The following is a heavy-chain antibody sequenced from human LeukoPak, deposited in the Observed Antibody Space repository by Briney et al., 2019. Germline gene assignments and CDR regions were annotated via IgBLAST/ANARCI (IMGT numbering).Heavy chain of an antibody. D-gene: IGHD3-22*01. CDR3: ARRLRPNYYDSSGTLGY. Sequence: PSETLSLTCTVSGYSISSGYYWGWIRQPPGKGLEWIGSIYHSGSTYYNPSLKSRVTISVDTSKNQFSLKLSSVTAADTAVYYCARRLRPNYYDSSGTLGYWGQGTLVTVSS. CDR2: IYHSGST. J-gene: IGHJ4*02. V-gene: IGHV4-38-2*02. CDR1: GYSISSGYY.